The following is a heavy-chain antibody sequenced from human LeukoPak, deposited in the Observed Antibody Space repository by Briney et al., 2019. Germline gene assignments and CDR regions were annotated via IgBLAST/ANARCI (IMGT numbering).Heavy chain of an antibody. V-gene: IGHV4-61*02. CDR3: AREKVGYCSGGSCYYNHYYYYGMDV. J-gene: IGHJ6*02. Sequence: PSETLSLTCTVSGGSISSGSYYWSWIRQPAGKGLEWIGRSYTSGSTNYNPSLKSRVTISVDTSKNQFSLKLSSVTAADTAVYYCAREKVGYCSGGSCYYNHYYYYGMDVWGQGTTVTVSS. CDR2: SYTSGST. CDR1: GGSISSGSYY. D-gene: IGHD2-15*01.